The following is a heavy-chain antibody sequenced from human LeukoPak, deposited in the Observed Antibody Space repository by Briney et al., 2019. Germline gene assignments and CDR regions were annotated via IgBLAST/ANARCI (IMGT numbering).Heavy chain of an antibody. V-gene: IGHV1-2*02. J-gene: IGHJ5*02. CDR3: ARDSGEAFIAAAVFARGRRSSLYNWFDP. Sequence: GASVKVSCKASGYTFTGYYMHWVRQAPGQGLEWMGWINPNSGGTNYAQKFQGRVTMTRDTSISTAYMELSRLRSDDTAVYYCARDSGEAFIAAAVFARGRRSSLYNWFDPWGQGTLVTVSS. CDR1: GYTFTGYY. CDR2: INPNSGGT. D-gene: IGHD6-13*01.